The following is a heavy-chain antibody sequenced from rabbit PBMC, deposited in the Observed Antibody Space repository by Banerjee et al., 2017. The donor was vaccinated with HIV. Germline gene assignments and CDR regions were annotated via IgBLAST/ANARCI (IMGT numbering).Heavy chain of an antibody. V-gene: IGHV1S40*01. J-gene: IGHJ3*01. CDR1: GFSFSSSYY. D-gene: IGHD7-1*01. CDR2: IYTNSGST. Sequence: QSLEESGGDLVKPGASLTLTCTASGFSFSSSYYMCWVRQAPGKGLEWIGCIYTNSGSTWYASWAKGRFTISKTSSTTVTLQMTSLTAADTATYFCARGYTGYSTITGRLDLWGPGTLVTVS. CDR3: ARGYTGYSTITGRLDL.